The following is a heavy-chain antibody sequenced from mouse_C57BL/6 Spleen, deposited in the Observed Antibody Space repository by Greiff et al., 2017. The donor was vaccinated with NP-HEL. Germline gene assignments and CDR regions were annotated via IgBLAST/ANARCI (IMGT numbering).Heavy chain of an antibody. CDR1: GYTFTSYG. CDR2: IYPRSGNT. Sequence: QVQLKESGAELARPGASVKLSCKASGYTFTSYGISWVKQRTGQGLEWIGEIYPRSGNTYYNEKFKGKATLTADKSSSTAYMELRSLTSEDSAVYFCARSYYYGSSYRFDYWGQGTTLTVSS. CDR3: ARSYYYGSSYRFDY. V-gene: IGHV1-81*01. J-gene: IGHJ2*01. D-gene: IGHD1-1*01.